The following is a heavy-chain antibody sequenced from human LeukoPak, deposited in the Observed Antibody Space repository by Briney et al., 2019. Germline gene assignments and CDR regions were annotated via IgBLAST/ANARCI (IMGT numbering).Heavy chain of an antibody. CDR1: GGTFSSYA. CDR3: ARESWVYYYDSSGYYPPGFDP. V-gene: IGHV1-69*13. J-gene: IGHJ5*02. D-gene: IGHD3-22*01. CDR2: IIPIFGTA. Sequence: ASVKVSCKASGGTFSSYAISWVRQAPGQGLEWMGGIIPIFGTANYAQKFQGRVTITADESTSTAYMELRSLRSDDTAVYYCARESWVYYYDSSGYYPPGFDPWGQGTLVTVSS.